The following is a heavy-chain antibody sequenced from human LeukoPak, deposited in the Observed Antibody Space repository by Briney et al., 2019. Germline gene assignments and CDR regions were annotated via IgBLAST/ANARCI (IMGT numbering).Heavy chain of an antibody. V-gene: IGHV3-23*01. D-gene: IGHD6-19*01. CDR2: ISGSGGST. CDR3: AKKRDSSSGWNWFDP. Sequence: GGSLSLSCGASGFTFSSYAMSWVRQAPGKGQEWVSAISGSGGSTYYADSVKGRFTISRDNSKNTLYLQMNSLTAEDTAVYYCAKKRDSSSGWNWFDPWGQGTLVTVSS. CDR1: GFTFSSYA. J-gene: IGHJ5*02.